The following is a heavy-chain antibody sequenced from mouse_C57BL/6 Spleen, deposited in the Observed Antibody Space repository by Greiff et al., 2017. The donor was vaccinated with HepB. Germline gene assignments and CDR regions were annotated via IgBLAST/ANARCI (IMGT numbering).Heavy chain of an antibody. CDR2: IWSGGST. V-gene: IGHV2-2*01. CDR3: ASPLGGYDPLAY. D-gene: IGHD2-2*01. Sequence: VQGVESGPGLVQPSQRLSITCTVSGFSLTSYGVHWVRQSPGKGLEWLGVIWSGGSTDYNAAFISRLSISKDNSKSQVFFKMNSLQADDTAIYYCASPLGGYDPLAYWGQGTLVTVSA. J-gene: IGHJ3*01. CDR1: GFSLTSYG.